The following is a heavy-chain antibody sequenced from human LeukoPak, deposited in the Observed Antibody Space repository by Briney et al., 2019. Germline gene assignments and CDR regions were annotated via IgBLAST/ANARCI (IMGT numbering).Heavy chain of an antibody. CDR2: ISSSSSYI. V-gene: IGHV3-21*01. J-gene: IGHJ4*02. CDR1: GFTFSSYS. Sequence: GGSLRLSCTASGFTFSSYSMNWVRQAPGKGLEWVSSISSSSSYIYYADSVKGRFTISRDNAKNSLYLQMNSLRAEDTAVYYCARGWPTVVSPVDYWGQGTLVTVSS. CDR3: ARGWPTVVSPVDY. D-gene: IGHD4-23*01.